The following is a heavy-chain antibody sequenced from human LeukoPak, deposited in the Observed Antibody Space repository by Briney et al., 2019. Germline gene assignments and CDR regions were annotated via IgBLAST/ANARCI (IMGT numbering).Heavy chain of an antibody. D-gene: IGHD6-13*01. Sequence: SETLSLTCTVSGGSISNYWTWIRQPPGKGLEWIGYIYSRGSTYYNPSLNSRATISLDTSKSQISLKLSSVTAADTAVYYCARGASSRFEHWGQGTLVTVSS. J-gene: IGHJ4*02. V-gene: IGHV4-59*12. CDR3: ARGASSRFEH. CDR2: IYSRGST. CDR1: GGSISNY.